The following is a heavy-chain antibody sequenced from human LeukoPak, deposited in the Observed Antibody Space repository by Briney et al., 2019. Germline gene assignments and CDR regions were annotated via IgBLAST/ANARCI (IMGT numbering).Heavy chain of an antibody. J-gene: IGHJ4*02. Sequence: GRSLRLSCAASGFTFSSYGMHWVRQAPGKGLEWVAVIWYDGSNKYYADSVKGRFTISRDNSKNTLYLQMNSLRAEDTAVYYCVKLTPPGTMVRGDLDYWGQGTLVTVSS. CDR3: VKLTPPGTMVRGDLDY. V-gene: IGHV3-33*06. CDR2: IWYDGSNK. CDR1: GFTFSSYG. D-gene: IGHD3-10*01.